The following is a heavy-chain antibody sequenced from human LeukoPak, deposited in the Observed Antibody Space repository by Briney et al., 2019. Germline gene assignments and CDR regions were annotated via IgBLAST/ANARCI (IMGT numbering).Heavy chain of an antibody. CDR3: ASGSRAYYDSSGYAFDI. V-gene: IGHV3-48*01. Sequence: GGSLRLSCAASGFTFSSYSMNWVRQAPGKGLEWVSYISSSSSTIYYADSVKGRFTISRDNAKNSLYLQMNSLRAEDTAVYYCASGSRAYYDSSGYAFDIWGQGTMVTVSS. CDR1: GFTFSSYS. J-gene: IGHJ3*02. CDR2: ISSSSSTI. D-gene: IGHD3-22*01.